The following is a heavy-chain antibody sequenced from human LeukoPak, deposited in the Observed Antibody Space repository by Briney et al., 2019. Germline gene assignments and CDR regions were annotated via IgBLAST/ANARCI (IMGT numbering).Heavy chain of an antibody. Sequence: SGGSLRLSCAASGFTFSSYAMHWVRQAPGKGLEWVAVISYDGSNKYYADSVKGRLTISRDNSKNTLYLQMNSLRAEDTAVYYCARARASGRSGFDYWGQGTLVTVSS. J-gene: IGHJ4*02. CDR2: ISYDGSNK. V-gene: IGHV3-30-3*01. D-gene: IGHD2-15*01. CDR1: GFTFSSYA. CDR3: ARARASGRSGFDY.